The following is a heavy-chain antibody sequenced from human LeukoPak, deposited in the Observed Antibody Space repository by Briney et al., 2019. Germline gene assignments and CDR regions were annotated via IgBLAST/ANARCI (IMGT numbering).Heavy chain of an antibody. CDR3: AKDFLRYCSGGSCYLIGY. J-gene: IGHJ4*02. CDR1: GFTFSSYG. Sequence: GGSLRLSCAASGFTFSSYGMHWVRQAPGKGLEWVAVISNDGSNKYYADSVKGRFTISRDNSKNTLYLQMNSLRAEDTAVYYCAKDFLRYCSGGSCYLIGYWGQGTLVTVSS. CDR2: ISNDGSNK. D-gene: IGHD2-15*01. V-gene: IGHV3-30*18.